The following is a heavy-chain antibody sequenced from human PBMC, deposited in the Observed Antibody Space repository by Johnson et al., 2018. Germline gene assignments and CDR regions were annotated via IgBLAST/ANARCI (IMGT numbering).Heavy chain of an antibody. CDR3: ARGWSRYGYAPRSFDI. CDR1: GFTFSSYW. Sequence: ERLGEAGGGLVQHGGSLRLCCAASGFTFSSYWMSWVRQAPGKGLEWVANIKQAGSEKYYVDSVKGRFTISRDNAKNSLYLQMNSLRAEDTAVYYCARGWSRYGYAPRSFDIWGQGTMVTVSS. V-gene: IGHV3-7*01. J-gene: IGHJ3*02. CDR2: IKQAGSEK. D-gene: IGHD5-18*01.